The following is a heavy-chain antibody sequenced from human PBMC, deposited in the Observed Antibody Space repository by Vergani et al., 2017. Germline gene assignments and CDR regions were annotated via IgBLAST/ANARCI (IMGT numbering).Heavy chain of an antibody. V-gene: IGHV1-18*01. Sequence: QVQLVQSGAEVKKPGASVKVSCKASGYTFTSYGISWVRQAPGQGLEWMGWISAYNGNTNYAQKLQGRVTMTTDTSTSTAYMELRSLRSDDTAVYYCARWYYYDSSCYYYPDYYYGMDVWGQGTTVTVSS. CDR1: GYTFTSYG. CDR2: ISAYNGNT. CDR3: ARWYYYDSSCYYYPDYYYGMDV. D-gene: IGHD3-22*01. J-gene: IGHJ6*02.